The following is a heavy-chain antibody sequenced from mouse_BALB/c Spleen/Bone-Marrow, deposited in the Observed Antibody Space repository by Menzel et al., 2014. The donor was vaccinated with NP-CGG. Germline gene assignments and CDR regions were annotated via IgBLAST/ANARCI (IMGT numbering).Heavy chain of an antibody. Sequence: EVMPVESGGGLVKPGGSLKLSCAASGFTFSGYYMYWVRQTPEKRLEWVATISDGGNYTYYPDSVKGRFTISRDNAKNNLYLQMSSLKSEDTAMYYCANYYGSTWFAYWGQGTLVTVSA. D-gene: IGHD1-1*01. CDR3: ANYYGSTWFAY. CDR2: ISDGGNYT. J-gene: IGHJ3*01. CDR1: GFTFSGYY. V-gene: IGHV5-4*02.